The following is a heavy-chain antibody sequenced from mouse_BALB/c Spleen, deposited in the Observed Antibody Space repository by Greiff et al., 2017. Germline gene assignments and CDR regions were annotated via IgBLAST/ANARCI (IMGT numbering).Heavy chain of an antibody. J-gene: IGHJ4*01. D-gene: IGHD2-3*01. Sequence: QVHVKQSGPGLVQPSQSLSITCTVSGFSLTSYGVHWVRQSPGKDLEWLGVIWSGGSTDYNAAFISRLSISKDNSKSQVFFKMNSLQANDTAIYYCAREGDGYRNAMDYWGQGTSVTVSS. V-gene: IGHV2-2*02. CDR1: GFSLTSYG. CDR3: AREGDGYRNAMDY. CDR2: IWSGGST.